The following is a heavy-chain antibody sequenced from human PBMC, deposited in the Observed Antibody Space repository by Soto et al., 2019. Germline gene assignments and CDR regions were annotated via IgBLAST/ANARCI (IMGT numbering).Heavy chain of an antibody. J-gene: IGHJ4*02. CDR2: ITTSTNYI. CDR1: GFTFSSYS. Sequence: EVQLVESGGGLVKPGGSLRLSCAASGFTFSSYSMNWVRQAPGKGLEWVSSITTSTNYIYYADSVKGRFTISRDNAKNSLYLQMNSLRAEDTDVYYCASSRGYRFDYWGQGTLVTVSS. V-gene: IGHV3-21*01. CDR3: ASSRGYRFDY. D-gene: IGHD5-18*01.